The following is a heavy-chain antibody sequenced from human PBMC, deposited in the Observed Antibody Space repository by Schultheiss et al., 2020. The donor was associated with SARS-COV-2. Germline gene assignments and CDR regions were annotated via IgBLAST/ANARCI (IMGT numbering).Heavy chain of an antibody. V-gene: IGHV1-18*04. J-gene: IGHJ4*02. Sequence: ASVKVSCKASGYTFTSYGISWVRQVPGQGLEWMGWISGYNGKTNYAQKFQGRVTMTTDTSTSTAHMELWSLRSDDTAVYYCARDGSRSNGWPDVYYFDHWGQGTPVTGSS. CDR2: ISGYNGKT. D-gene: IGHD6-19*01. CDR3: ARDGSRSNGWPDVYYFDH. CDR1: GYTFTSYG.